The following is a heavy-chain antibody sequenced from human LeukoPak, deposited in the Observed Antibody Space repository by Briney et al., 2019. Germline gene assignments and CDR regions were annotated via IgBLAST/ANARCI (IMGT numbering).Heavy chain of an antibody. CDR3: ANRFGGSSWYFDY. Sequence: PGGSLRLSCAASGFTFSRYAMSWVRQAPGKGREGVSAISGNCGSTYYADSVKGRFTISRHNSKNTLYLQMNSLRAEDTAVYYCANRFGGSSWYFDYWGQGTLVTLSS. J-gene: IGHJ4*02. D-gene: IGHD6-13*01. V-gene: IGHV3-23*01. CDR1: GFTFSRYA. CDR2: ISGNCGST.